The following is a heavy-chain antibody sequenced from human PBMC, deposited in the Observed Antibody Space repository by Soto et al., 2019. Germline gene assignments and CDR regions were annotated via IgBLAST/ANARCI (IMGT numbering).Heavy chain of an antibody. CDR3: ASSDPYYFFDY. J-gene: IGHJ4*02. D-gene: IGHD2-21*01. CDR1: GGSISGGGHY. Sequence: QVQLQESGPGLVRPSQTLSLTCTVSGGSISGGGHYWGWLRQPPGKGLEWIGFMYYTGDTYYNPSLKGRLSISVDTSMNQFSLELTSVTAADTAVYYCASSDPYYFFDYWGLGTLVTVSS. V-gene: IGHV4-31*03. CDR2: MYYTGDT.